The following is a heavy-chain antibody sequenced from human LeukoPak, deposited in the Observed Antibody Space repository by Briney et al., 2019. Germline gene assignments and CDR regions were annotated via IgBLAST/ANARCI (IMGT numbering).Heavy chain of an antibody. CDR3: AKGGSGYYVFDY. V-gene: IGHV3-23*01. Sequence: PGGSLRLSCVASGFTFSNFDMGWVRQAPGKGLEWVSGISGSGSYTYQPDSVRGRFTISRENSKNTLYLQMNSLRAEDTAVYYCAKGGSGYYVFDYWVQGTLVTVSS. CDR1: GFTFSNFD. D-gene: IGHD3-22*01. J-gene: IGHJ4*02. CDR2: ISGSGSYT.